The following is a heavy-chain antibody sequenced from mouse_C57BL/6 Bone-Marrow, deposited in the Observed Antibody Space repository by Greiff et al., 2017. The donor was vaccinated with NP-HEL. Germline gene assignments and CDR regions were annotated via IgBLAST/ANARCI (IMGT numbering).Heavy chain of an antibody. CDR1: GYTFTSYW. J-gene: IGHJ2*01. V-gene: IGHV1-64*01. Sequence: VQLQQPGAELVKPGASVKLSCKASGYTFTSYWMHWVKQRPGQGLEWIGMIHPNSGSTNYNEKFKSKATLTVDKSSSTAYMQLSSLTSEDSAVYYCARRPYYSNYIDYWGQGTTLTVSS. D-gene: IGHD2-5*01. CDR2: IHPNSGST. CDR3: ARRPYYSNYIDY.